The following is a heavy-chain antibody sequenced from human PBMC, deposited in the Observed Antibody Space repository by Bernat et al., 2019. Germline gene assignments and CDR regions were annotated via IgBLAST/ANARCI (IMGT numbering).Heavy chain of an antibody. D-gene: IGHD3-3*01. J-gene: IGHJ6*03. V-gene: IGHV3-21*01. CDR2: ISSSSSYI. CDR3: ARDYRARFLEWGYMDV. Sequence: EVQLVESGGGLVKPGGSLRLSCAASGFTFSSYSMNWVRQAPGKGLEWVSSISSSSSYIYYADSVKGRFTISRDNAKNSLYLQMNSLRAEDTAVYYCARDYRARFLEWGYMDVWGKGTTVTVSS. CDR1: GFTFSSYS.